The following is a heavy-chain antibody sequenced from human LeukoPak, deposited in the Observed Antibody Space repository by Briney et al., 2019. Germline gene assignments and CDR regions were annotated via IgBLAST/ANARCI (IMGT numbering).Heavy chain of an antibody. CDR1: GGSISSYY. D-gene: IGHD2-8*02. V-gene: IGHV4-59*01. CDR3: ARGTGGGAIDY. J-gene: IGHJ4*02. CDR2: IYYSGST. Sequence: SETLSLTCTVSGGSISSYYWSWIRQPPGKGLEWIGYIYYSGSTNYNPSLKSRVTISVDTSKNQFSLKLSSVTAADTAVYYCARGTGGGAIDYWGQGTLVTVSS.